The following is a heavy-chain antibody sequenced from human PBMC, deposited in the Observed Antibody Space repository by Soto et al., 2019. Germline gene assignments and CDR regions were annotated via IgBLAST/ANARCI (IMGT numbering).Heavy chain of an antibody. CDR2: IYYSGST. D-gene: IGHD2-21*02. J-gene: IGHJ4*02. Sequence: PSETLSLTCTVSGGSISSGDYYWSWIRQPPGKGLEWIGYIYYSGSTYYNPSLKSRVTISVDTSKNQFSLKLSSVTAADTAVYYCARGGGDYYFDYWGQGTLVTVSS. V-gene: IGHV4-30-4*01. CDR1: GGSISSGDYY. CDR3: ARGGGDYYFDY.